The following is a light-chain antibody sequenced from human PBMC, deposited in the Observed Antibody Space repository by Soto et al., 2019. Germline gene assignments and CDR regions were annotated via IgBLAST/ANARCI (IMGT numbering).Light chain of an antibody. V-gene: IGLV1-51*01. CDR3: GTWDSSLSAGV. CDR1: SSNIGNNY. J-gene: IGLJ2*01. CDR2: DNS. Sequence: QSVLTQPPSVPAAPGQKVTISCSGSSSNIGNNYVSWYQQLPGTAPKLLIYDNSKRPSGIPDRFSGSKSGTSATLGITGLQTGDEADYYCGTWDSSLSAGVFGGGTKLTVL.